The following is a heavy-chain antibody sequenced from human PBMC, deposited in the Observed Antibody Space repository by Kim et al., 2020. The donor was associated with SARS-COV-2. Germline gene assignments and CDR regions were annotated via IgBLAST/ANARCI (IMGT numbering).Heavy chain of an antibody. CDR3: TWGWGSTYCSGGDCSGPKGVDAFDI. J-gene: IGHJ3*02. D-gene: IGHD2-15*01. CDR2: ISSRSSYI. Sequence: GGSLRLSCVASGFTFRSYSMNWVRQAPGKGLEWVSSISSRSSYIYYADSVRGRFIISRDNAKNSLYLHMNSLRAEDTAVYYCTWGWGSTYCSGGDCSGPKGVDAFDIWGQGTMVTVSS. CDR1: GFTFRSYS. V-gene: IGHV3-21*01.